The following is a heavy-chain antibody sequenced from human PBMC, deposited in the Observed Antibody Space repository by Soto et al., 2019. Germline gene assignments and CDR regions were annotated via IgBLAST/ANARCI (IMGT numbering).Heavy chain of an antibody. CDR3: ARGLHLHGSGWSRPYYYYYYMDV. D-gene: IGHD3-10*01. CDR2: MNPNSGNT. J-gene: IGHJ6*03. CDR1: GYTFTSYD. V-gene: IGHV1-8*01. Sequence: ASVKVSCKASGYTFTSYDINWVRQATGQGLEWMGWMNPNSGNTGYAQKFQGRVTMTRNTSISTAYMELSSLRSEDTAVYYCARGLHLHGSGWSRPYYYYYYMDVWGKGTTVTVSS.